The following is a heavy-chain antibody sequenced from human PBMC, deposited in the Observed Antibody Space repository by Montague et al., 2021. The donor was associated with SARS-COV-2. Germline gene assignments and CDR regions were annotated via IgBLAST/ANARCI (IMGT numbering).Heavy chain of an antibody. Sequence: SETLSLTCTMSGGSITYSSYYWGWIRLPPGKGLEWIGSIYYSGTAYYNASQKSRVTMSLDMSKNQLSLRPKSTTAADTAVYFCARASFYYGSGSHYNNWFDSWGQGTVVTVSS. CDR2: IYYSGTA. V-gene: IGHV4-39*07. D-gene: IGHD3-10*01. CDR3: ARASFYYGSGSHYNNWFDS. J-gene: IGHJ5*01. CDR1: GGSITYSSYY.